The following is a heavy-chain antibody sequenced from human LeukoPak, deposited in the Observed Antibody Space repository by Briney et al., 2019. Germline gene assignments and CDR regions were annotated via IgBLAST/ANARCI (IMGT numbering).Heavy chain of an antibody. CDR3: ARGKTSDDIVEDAFDI. J-gene: IGHJ3*02. CDR1: GFTFSSFA. D-gene: IGHD2-15*01. Sequence: GGSLRLSCAASGFTFSSFAMTWVRQAPGKGLEWVSVLYSGGGAYYADSVKDRFTISRDYSQNTLLLQMNSLRAEDTALYYCARGKTSDDIVEDAFDIWGQGTMVAVSS. V-gene: IGHV3-23*03. CDR2: LYSGGGA.